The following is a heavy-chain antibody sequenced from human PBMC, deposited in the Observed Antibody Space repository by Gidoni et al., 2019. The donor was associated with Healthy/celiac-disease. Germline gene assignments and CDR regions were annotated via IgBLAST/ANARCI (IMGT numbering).Heavy chain of an antibody. D-gene: IGHD5-18*01. CDR3: AKHPNTALDYYYYYYYMDV. J-gene: IGHJ6*03. CDR1: GFTYSSYA. V-gene: IGHV3-23*04. Sequence: EVQLVESGGGLIQPGGSLRLSCAASGFTYSSYAMSWVRQAPGEGLEWVSVISGSGGSTYYADSVKGRFTISRDNSKNTLYLQMNSLRAEDTAVYYCAKHPNTALDYYYYYYYMDVWGKGTTVTVSS. CDR2: ISGSGGST.